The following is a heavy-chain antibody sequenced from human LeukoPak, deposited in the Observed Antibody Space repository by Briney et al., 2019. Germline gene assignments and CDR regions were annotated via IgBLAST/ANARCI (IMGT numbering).Heavy chain of an antibody. V-gene: IGHV3-23*01. CDR2: ISGSGGST. J-gene: IGHJ4*02. D-gene: IGHD1-26*01. Sequence: GGSLRLSCAASGFTFSSYAMSWVRQAPGKGLEWVSAISGSGGSTYYADSVKGRFTISRDNSKNTLYLQMNSLRPDDTAVYYCAKGNTGSSPLGYFDYWGQGTLVTVSS. CDR1: GFTFSSYA. CDR3: AKGNTGSSPLGYFDY.